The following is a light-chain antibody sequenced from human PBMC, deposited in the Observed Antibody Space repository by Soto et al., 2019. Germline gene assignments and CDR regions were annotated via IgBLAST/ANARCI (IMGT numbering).Light chain of an antibody. J-gene: IGLJ2*01. CDR2: DVT. V-gene: IGLV2-14*01. Sequence: QSVLTQPASVSASPGQSVTISCTGTISDVGAYNYVSWYQQHPGKAPKLLIFDVTNRPSGVSNRFSGSKSGNTASLTISGLQPEDEAIYYCSSYTASDTLFGGGTKVTVL. CDR1: ISDVGAYNY. CDR3: SSYTASDTL.